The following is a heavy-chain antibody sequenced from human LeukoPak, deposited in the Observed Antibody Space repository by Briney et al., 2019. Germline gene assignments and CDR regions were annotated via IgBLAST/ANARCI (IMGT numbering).Heavy chain of an antibody. J-gene: IGHJ5*02. CDR2: IDHRGST. CDR1: RLATSGGHY. V-gene: IGHV4-38-2*01. D-gene: IGHD5-12*01. CDR3: ARGPPRIPRWLRHWFDP. Sequence: SQTPSPSCAVSRLATSGGHYGAWTRRPPGKEREVIAPIDHRGSTYYNPALKSRVTMSVDTSKNHFSLNLSSVTAADTAVYYCARGPPRIPRWLRHWFDPCGQGTLVTVSS.